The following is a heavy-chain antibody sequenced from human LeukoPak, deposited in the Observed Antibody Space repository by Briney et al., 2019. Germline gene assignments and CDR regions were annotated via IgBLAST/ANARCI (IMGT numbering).Heavy chain of an antibody. CDR1: GFTFSNYG. V-gene: IGHV3-30*18. Sequence: GGSLRLSRVASGFTFSNYGMHWVRQAPGKGLEWVAVISYDGSNKYYADSVKGRFTISRDNSKNTLYLQMNSLRAEDTAVYYCTKGVLGGTQSVSAGLDSWGQGTLVTVSS. CDR2: ISYDGSNK. J-gene: IGHJ4*02. CDR3: TKGVLGGTQSVSAGLDS. D-gene: IGHD3-16*01.